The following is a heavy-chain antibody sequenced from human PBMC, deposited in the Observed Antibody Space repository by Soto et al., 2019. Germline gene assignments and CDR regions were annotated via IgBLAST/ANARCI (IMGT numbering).Heavy chain of an antibody. V-gene: IGHV4-39*01. Sequence: QLQLQESGPGLVKPSETLSLTCTVSGGSISSSSYYWGWIRQPPGKGLEWIGSIYYSGSTYYNPSLKSRVTISVDTSKNRFSLKLSSETAADTAVYYCARRGYCSSTSCYGILGAFDIWGQGTMVTVSS. CDR2: IYYSGST. CDR3: ARRGYCSSTSCYGILGAFDI. D-gene: IGHD2-2*01. CDR1: GGSISSSSYY. J-gene: IGHJ3*02.